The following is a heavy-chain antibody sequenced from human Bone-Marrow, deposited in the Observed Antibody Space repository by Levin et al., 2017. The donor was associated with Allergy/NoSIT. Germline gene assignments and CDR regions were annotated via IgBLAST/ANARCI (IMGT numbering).Heavy chain of an antibody. CDR3: ATNNDSWSGYNYYGLDV. CDR2: INPSGGSR. CDR1: GYTLSTYY. V-gene: IGHV1-46*01. Sequence: AASVKVSCKASGYTLSTYYVHWVRQAPGQGLEWMALINPSGGSRNLAQKFQGRVTMTRDTSTSTVHMELSSLGSEDTAVYYCATNNDSWSGYNYYGLDVWGQGTTVTVSS. J-gene: IGHJ6*02. D-gene: IGHD3-3*01.